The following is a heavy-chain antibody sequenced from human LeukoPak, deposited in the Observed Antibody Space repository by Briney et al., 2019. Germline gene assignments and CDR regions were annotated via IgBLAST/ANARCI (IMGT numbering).Heavy chain of an antibody. Sequence: PGASVKVSCKASGYTFTSYYMHWVRQAPGQGLEWMGIINPSGGSTSYAQKFQGRVTMTRDMSTSTVYMELSSLRSEDTAVYYCARALRYDFWSGYYPSYYYYMDVWGKGTTVTVSS. CDR2: INPSGGST. CDR1: GYTFTSYY. D-gene: IGHD3-3*01. J-gene: IGHJ6*03. CDR3: ARALRYDFWSGYYPSYYYYMDV. V-gene: IGHV1-46*01.